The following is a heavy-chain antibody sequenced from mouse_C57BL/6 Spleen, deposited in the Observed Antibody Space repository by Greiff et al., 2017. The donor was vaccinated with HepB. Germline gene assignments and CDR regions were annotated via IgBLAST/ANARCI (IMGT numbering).Heavy chain of an antibody. D-gene: IGHD1-1*01. Sequence: QVQLQQPGAELVKPGASVKMSCKASGYTFTSYWITWVKQRPGQGLEWIGDIYPGSGSTNYNEKFKSKATLTVDTSSSTAYMQLSSLTSEDSAVYYCARNYYGSPYAMDYGGQGTSVTVSS. V-gene: IGHV1-55*01. CDR1: GYTFTSYW. CDR2: IYPGSGST. CDR3: ARNYYGSPYAMDY. J-gene: IGHJ4*01.